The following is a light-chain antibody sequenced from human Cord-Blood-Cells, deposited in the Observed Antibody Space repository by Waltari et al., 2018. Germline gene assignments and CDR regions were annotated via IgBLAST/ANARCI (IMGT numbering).Light chain of an antibody. CDR1: QSVLYSSNNKNY. CDR3: QQYYSTPRT. J-gene: IGKJ1*01. V-gene: IGKV4-1*01. CDR2: WAS. Sequence: DIVMTQSPDSLAVSLGARATITSKSSQSVLYSSNNKNYLAWYQQKPGQPPKLLIYWASTRESGVPDRFSGSGSGTDFTLTISSLQAEDVAVYYCQQYYSTPRTFGQGTKVEIK.